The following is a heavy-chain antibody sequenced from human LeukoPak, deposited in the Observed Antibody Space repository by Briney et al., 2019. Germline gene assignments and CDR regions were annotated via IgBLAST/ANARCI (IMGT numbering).Heavy chain of an antibody. V-gene: IGHV4-31*03. CDR1: GGSISSGGYY. CDR2: IYYSGST. Sequence: SETLSLTCTVSGGSISSGGYYWSWIRQHPGQGLEWIGYIYYSGSTYYNPSLKSRVTISVDTSKNQFSLKLSSVTAADTAVYYCARDHPDLPLPHRGYCSGGSCSENYYGMDVWGQGTTVTVSS. CDR3: ARDHPDLPLPHRGYCSGGSCSENYYGMDV. D-gene: IGHD2-15*01. J-gene: IGHJ6*02.